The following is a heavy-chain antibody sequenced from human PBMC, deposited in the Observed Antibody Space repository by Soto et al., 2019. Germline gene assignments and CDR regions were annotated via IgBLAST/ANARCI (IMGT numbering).Heavy chain of an antibody. V-gene: IGHV4-59*08. CDR1: GGSISSYY. CDR3: ARSHNFWSGPDY. D-gene: IGHD3-3*01. Sequence: PSETLSLTCTVSGGSISSYYWSWIRQPPGKGLEWIGYIYYSGSTNYSPSLKSRVTISVDTSKSQFSLKLSSVAAADTAVHYCARSHNFWSGPDYWGQGTLVTVSS. J-gene: IGHJ4*02. CDR2: IYYSGST.